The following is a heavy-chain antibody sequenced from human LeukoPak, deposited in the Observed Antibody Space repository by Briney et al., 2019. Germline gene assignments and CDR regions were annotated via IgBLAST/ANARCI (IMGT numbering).Heavy chain of an antibody. Sequence: PGESLRLSCAASGFSFSSYGMHWVRQAPGKGLEWVAIISYDGSDKYYADSVKGRFTISRDNSKNTLYLQMNSLRAEDTAVYYCARDDCSSISCYHNWFDPWGQGTLVTVSS. CDR3: ARDDCSSISCYHNWFDP. J-gene: IGHJ5*02. V-gene: IGHV3-30*03. CDR2: ISYDGSDK. D-gene: IGHD2-2*01. CDR1: GFSFSSYG.